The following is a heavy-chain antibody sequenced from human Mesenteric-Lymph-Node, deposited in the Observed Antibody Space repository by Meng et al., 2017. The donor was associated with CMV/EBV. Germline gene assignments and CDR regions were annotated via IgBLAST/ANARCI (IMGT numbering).Heavy chain of an antibody. V-gene: IGHV3-23*01. CDR2: ISGSGGST. D-gene: IGHD5-12*01. Sequence: GESLKISCAASGFTFSDYYMSWIRQAPGKGLEWVSGISGSGGSTYYSDSVKGRFTISRDNSKNTLYLQMNSLRVEDTAVYNCAKPTIGMVWGQGTLVTVSS. CDR3: AKPTIGMV. CDR1: GFTFSDYY. J-gene: IGHJ4*02.